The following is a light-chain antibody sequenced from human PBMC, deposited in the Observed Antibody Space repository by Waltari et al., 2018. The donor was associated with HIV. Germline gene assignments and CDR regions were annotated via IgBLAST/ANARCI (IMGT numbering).Light chain of an antibody. J-gene: IGLJ2*01. CDR2: KDS. Sequence: SSELTQPPSVSVSPGQTARITCSGDALSKQYAYWYQQKPGQAPMLVIYKDSERPSGIPERFSGSSSGTTVTLTISGVQAEDEADYYCQSPDSSGTYVGFGGGTKLTVL. V-gene: IGLV3-25*03. CDR1: ALSKQY. CDR3: QSPDSSGTYVG.